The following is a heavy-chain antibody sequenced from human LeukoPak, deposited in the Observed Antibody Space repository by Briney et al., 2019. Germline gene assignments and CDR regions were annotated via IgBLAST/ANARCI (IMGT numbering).Heavy chain of an antibody. J-gene: IGHJ5*02. Sequence: PGGSLRLSCAASGFTLSSYWMSWVRQAPGKGLEWIGEINHSGSTNYNPSLKSRVTISVDTSKNQFSLKLSSVTAADTAVYYCARHTTINYDFWSGPLNWFDPWGQGTLVTVSS. CDR2: INHSGST. CDR3: ARHTTINYDFWSGPLNWFDP. D-gene: IGHD3-3*01. V-gene: IGHV4-4*02. CDR1: GFTLSSYW.